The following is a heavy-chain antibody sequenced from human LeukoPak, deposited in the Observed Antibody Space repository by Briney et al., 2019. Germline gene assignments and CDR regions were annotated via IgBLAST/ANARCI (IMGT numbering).Heavy chain of an antibody. Sequence: PGGSLRLSCAASGFTFSRYTMNWVRQAPGKGLEWVSSITSSSSYIYYADSVKGRFTISRDNAKNSLYLQMNSLRAEDTAVYYCARGAWNAFDYWGQGTRVTVSS. CDR1: GFTFSRYT. CDR3: ARGAWNAFDY. D-gene: IGHD1-1*01. CDR2: ITSSSSYI. V-gene: IGHV3-21*01. J-gene: IGHJ4*02.